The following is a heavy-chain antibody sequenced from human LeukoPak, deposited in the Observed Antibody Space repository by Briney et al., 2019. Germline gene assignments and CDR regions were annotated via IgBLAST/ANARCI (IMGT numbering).Heavy chain of an antibody. CDR3: ARGRGWWELLKSWFDP. CDR2: INHSGST. CDR1: GGSFSGYY. V-gene: IGHV4-34*01. Sequence: PSETLSLTCAVYGGSFSGYYWSWIRQPPGKGLEWIGEINHSGSTNYNPSLKSRVTISVDTSKNQFPLKLSSVTAADTAVYYCARGRGWWELLKSWFDPWGQGTLVTVSS. D-gene: IGHD1-26*01. J-gene: IGHJ5*02.